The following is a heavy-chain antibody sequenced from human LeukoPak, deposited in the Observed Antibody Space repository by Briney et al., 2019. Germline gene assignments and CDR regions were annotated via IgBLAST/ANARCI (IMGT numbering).Heavy chain of an antibody. CDR3: ARGGDRGYSYGSPNFDY. J-gene: IGHJ4*02. CDR2: INHSGST. D-gene: IGHD5-18*01. CDR1: GGSFSGYY. V-gene: IGHV4-34*01. Sequence: SETLSLTCAVYGGSFSGYYWSWIRQPPGKGLEWIGEINHSGSTNYNPSLKSRVTISVDTSKNQFSLKLSSVTAADTAVYYCARGGDRGYSYGSPNFDYWGQGTLVTVSS.